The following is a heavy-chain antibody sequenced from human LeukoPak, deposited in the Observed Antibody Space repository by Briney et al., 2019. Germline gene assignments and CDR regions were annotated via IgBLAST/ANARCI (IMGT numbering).Heavy chain of an antibody. J-gene: IGHJ4*02. CDR2: IWYDGSNK. CDR1: GFTFSSYG. V-gene: IGHV3-33*06. CDR3: AEQKRKWEAVDY. D-gene: IGHD1-26*01. Sequence: PGRSLRLSCAASGFTFSSYGMHWVRQAPGKGLEWVAVIWYDGSNKYYADSVKGRFTISRDNSKNTLYLQMNSLRAEDTAVYYCAEQKRKWEAVDYWGQGTLVTVSS.